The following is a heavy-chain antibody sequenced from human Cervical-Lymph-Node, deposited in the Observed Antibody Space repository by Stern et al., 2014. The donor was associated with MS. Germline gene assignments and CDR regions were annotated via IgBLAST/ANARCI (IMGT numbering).Heavy chain of an antibody. D-gene: IGHD1-20*01. CDR3: ARGGTAVTGTDYDY. CDR2: ISTYNGNT. Sequence: QVQLMQSGAEVKKPGASVKVSCKASGYTFNNYGITWVRQAPGQGLEWMGWISTYNGNTNYAQKLQGRVTMTTDSSTSTAFMELRSLRSDDTAVYYCARGGTAVTGTDYDYWGQGTLVTVSS. CDR1: GYTFNNYG. J-gene: IGHJ4*02. V-gene: IGHV1-18*01.